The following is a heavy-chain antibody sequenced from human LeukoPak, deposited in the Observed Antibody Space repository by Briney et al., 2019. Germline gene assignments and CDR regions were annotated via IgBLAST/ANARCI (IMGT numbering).Heavy chain of an antibody. D-gene: IGHD1-26*01. J-gene: IGHJ6*03. V-gene: IGHV1-69*05. CDR1: GGTFSSYA. Sequence: ASVKVSCKASGGTFSSYAISWVRQAPGQGLEWMGGIIPIFGTANYAQKFQGRATITTDESTSTAYMELSSLRSEDTAVYYCARAQEWELLPNYYYMDVWGKGTTVTVSS. CDR2: IIPIFGTA. CDR3: ARAQEWELLPNYYYMDV.